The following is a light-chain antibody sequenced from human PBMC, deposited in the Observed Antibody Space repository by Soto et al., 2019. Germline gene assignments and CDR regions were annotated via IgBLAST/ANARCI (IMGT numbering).Light chain of an antibody. CDR3: QQYNVYSPWT. CDR1: QSISTW. Sequence: DIQMTQSPSTLSASVGDRVTITCRASQSISTWLAWYQQKPGKGPTLLIYKASRLESGVPSRFSGSGSGTEFTLTITSLQPDDFATYYCQQYNVYSPWTFGQGTKVDIK. V-gene: IGKV1-5*03. J-gene: IGKJ1*01. CDR2: KAS.